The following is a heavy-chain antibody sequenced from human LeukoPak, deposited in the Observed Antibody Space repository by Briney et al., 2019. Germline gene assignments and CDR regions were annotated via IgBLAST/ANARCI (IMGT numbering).Heavy chain of an antibody. CDR2: ISAYNGNT. Sequence: ASVKVSCKASGYTFTKNHIDWVRQAHGQGLEWRGWISAYNGNTNYAQKHQGRVTMTSATSTSTSYMELKSLRSDDTAVYYCARDYWAPPSGYSSSWYHDWGQGTLVTVSS. CDR3: ARDYWAPPSGYSSSWYHD. J-gene: IGHJ4*02. CDR1: GYTFTKNH. V-gene: IGHV1-18*04. D-gene: IGHD6-13*01.